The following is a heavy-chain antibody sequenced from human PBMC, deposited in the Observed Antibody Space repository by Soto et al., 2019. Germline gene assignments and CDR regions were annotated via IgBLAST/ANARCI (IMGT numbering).Heavy chain of an antibody. Sequence: PGGSLRLSCAASGFTFSSYPMSWVRHAPGKGLEWVSAISGSGGSTYYADSVKGRFTISRDNSKNTLYLQMNSLRAEDTAVYYCARLDSDYGDGSNVPYYVEHWGQGTLVTVPS. D-gene: IGHD4-17*01. J-gene: IGHJ4*02. CDR3: ARLDSDYGDGSNVPYYVEH. CDR2: ISGSGGST. V-gene: IGHV3-23*01. CDR1: GFTFSSYP.